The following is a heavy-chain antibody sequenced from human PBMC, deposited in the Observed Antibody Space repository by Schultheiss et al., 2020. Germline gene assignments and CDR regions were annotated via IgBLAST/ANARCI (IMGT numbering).Heavy chain of an antibody. CDR3: ARPLELGAVPDAFDI. CDR1: GFTFTNDW. Sequence: GGSLRLSCAASGFTFTNDWMTWVRQAPGKGLEWVANIKEDGSEKYYVDSVKGRFTISRDNAKNSLYLQMNSLRAEDTAVYYCARPLELGAVPDAFDIWGQGKMVTVAS. J-gene: IGHJ3*02. CDR2: IKEDGSEK. V-gene: IGHV3-7*01. D-gene: IGHD7-27*01.